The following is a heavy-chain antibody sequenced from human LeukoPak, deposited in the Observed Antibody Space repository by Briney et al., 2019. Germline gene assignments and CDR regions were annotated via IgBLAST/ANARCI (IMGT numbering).Heavy chain of an antibody. CDR3: AELGITMIGGV. J-gene: IGHJ6*04. CDR2: ISGSGGST. Sequence: GGSLRLSCAASGFTFSSYAMSWVRQAPGKGLEWVSTISGSGGSTYYADSVKGRFTISRDNAKNSLYLQMNSLRAEDTAVYYCAELGITMIGGVWGKGTTVIISS. CDR1: GFTFSSYA. V-gene: IGHV3-23*01. D-gene: IGHD3-10*02.